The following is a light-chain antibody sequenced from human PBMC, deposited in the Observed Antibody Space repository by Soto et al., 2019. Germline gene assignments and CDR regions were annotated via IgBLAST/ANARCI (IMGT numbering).Light chain of an antibody. CDR2: WAS. J-gene: IGKJ5*01. CDR3: QQYYSSPIT. Sequence: DIVMTQSPDSLAVSLGERATINCKSSQSVLYSSNNKNYLAWYQQKPGQPSKLLIYWASTRESGVPDRFSGSGSGTDLTLTISSLQAEDVAVYYCQQYYSSPITFGQGTRLEIK. CDR1: QSVLYSSNNKNY. V-gene: IGKV4-1*01.